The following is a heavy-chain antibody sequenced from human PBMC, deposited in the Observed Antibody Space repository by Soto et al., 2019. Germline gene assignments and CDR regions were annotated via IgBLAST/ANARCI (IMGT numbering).Heavy chain of an antibody. CDR1: GYSFTSYW. D-gene: IGHD3-3*01. V-gene: IGHV5-51*01. CDR2: IYPGDSDT. Sequence: GESLKISCKGSGYSFTSYWIGWVRQMPGKGLDWMGIIYPGDSDTRYSPSFQGQVTISADKSISTAYLQWSSLKASDTAMYYCARGYYDFWSGYYPQGTGIAPKNAFDIWAQGTMVTVAS. CDR3: ARGYYDFWSGYYPQGTGIAPKNAFDI. J-gene: IGHJ3*02.